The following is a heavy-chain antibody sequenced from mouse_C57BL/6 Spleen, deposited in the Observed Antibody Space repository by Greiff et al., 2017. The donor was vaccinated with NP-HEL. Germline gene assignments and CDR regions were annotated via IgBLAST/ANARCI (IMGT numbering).Heavy chain of an antibody. J-gene: IGHJ1*03. D-gene: IGHD1-1*01. CDR2: IDPETGGT. CDR3: TRRVITTVVARYFDV. V-gene: IGHV1-15*01. CDR1: GYTFTDYE. Sequence: QVQLKQSGAELVRPGASVTLSCKASGYTFTDYEMHWVKQTPVHGLEWIGAIDPETGGTAYNQKFKGKAILTADKSSSTAYMELRSLTSEDSAVYYCTRRVITTVVARYFDVWGTGTTVTVSS.